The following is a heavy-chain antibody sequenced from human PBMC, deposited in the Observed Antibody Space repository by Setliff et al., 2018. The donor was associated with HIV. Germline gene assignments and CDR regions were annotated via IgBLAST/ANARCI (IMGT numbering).Heavy chain of an antibody. V-gene: IGHV4-39*01. J-gene: IGHJ6*03. D-gene: IGHD3-22*01. CDR1: GDSLAGSRYS. Sequence: PSETLSLTCTVSGDSLAGSRYSWGWVRQSPGQGLEWLGNLFHTGSSYFNPSLKSRLTMSVDTSNNQFSLSLISMTAADSAVYYCARLGDNSDWRSNYFFYYMDGGGKGTTVTVAS. CDR3: ARLGDNSDWRSNYFFYYMDG. CDR2: LFHTGSS.